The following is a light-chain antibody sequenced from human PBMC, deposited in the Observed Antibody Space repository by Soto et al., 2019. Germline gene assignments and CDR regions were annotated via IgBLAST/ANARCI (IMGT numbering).Light chain of an antibody. CDR2: AAS. V-gene: IGKV1-17*01. CDR3: LQHNTYPRT. Sequence: EIPMTQSASSLSASVGDRVTIXCRASQGIRNDVGWYQQRPGKAPKRLIYAASTLQHGGPSRFSGSGSVTDFTRTISSRQPEDFATYYGLQHNTYPRTFGQGTKVDIK. J-gene: IGKJ1*01. CDR1: QGIRND.